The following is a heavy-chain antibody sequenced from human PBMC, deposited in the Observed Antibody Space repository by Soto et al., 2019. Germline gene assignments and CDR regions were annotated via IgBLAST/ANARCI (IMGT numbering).Heavy chain of an antibody. CDR2: IYHSGNT. D-gene: IGHD6-19*01. V-gene: IGHV4-4*02. CDR3: ARDRATGRIAVAGTRSRLQVNWFDP. Sequence: PSETLSLTCAVSGDSISSGAWWSWVRQSPGKGLQWIGEIYHSGNTRNNPSLKSRVTMSVDKSNNQFSLKLSSVTAADTAVYYCARDRATGRIAVAGTRSRLQVNWFDPWGQGTLVTVSS. J-gene: IGHJ5*02. CDR1: GDSISSGAW.